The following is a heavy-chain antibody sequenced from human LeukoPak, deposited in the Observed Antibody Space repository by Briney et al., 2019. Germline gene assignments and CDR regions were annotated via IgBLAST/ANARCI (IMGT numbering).Heavy chain of an antibody. CDR3: ARSYYYYYMDV. CDR1: GFTLSSYS. CDR2: ISSSSYI. Sequence: GGSLRLSCAASGFTLSSYSMNWVRQAPGKGLEWVSSISSSSYIYYADSVKGRFTISRDNAKNSLYLQMNSLRAEDTAVYYCARSYYYYYMDVWGKGTTVTVSS. J-gene: IGHJ6*03. V-gene: IGHV3-21*01.